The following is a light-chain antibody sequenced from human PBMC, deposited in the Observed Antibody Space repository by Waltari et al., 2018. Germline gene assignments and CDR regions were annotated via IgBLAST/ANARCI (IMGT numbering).Light chain of an antibody. CDR1: QSVNYY. Sequence: EVVLTQSPATLSVSPGERATLSCRASQSVNYYLAWYQQKDGQAPRLLIYGASTRATGIPARFSGSGSGTEFTLTISSLQPDDFATYYCQQYNSYSRTFGQGTKVEIK. CDR3: QQYNSYSRT. J-gene: IGKJ1*01. CDR2: GAS. V-gene: IGKV3-15*01.